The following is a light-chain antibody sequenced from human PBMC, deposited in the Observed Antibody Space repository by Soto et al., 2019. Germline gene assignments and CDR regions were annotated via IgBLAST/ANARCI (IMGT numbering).Light chain of an antibody. V-gene: IGKV1-5*01. Sequence: DIRMTQSPSTLSASVGDRVTITCRASQSISDSLAWYQQKPGKAPKLLIYDASNLESGVPSRFSGSGSGTEFTLRISSLQPADFATYYCQQYNSYVFTFGPGTTVDV. CDR2: DAS. J-gene: IGKJ3*01. CDR3: QQYNSYVFT. CDR1: QSISDS.